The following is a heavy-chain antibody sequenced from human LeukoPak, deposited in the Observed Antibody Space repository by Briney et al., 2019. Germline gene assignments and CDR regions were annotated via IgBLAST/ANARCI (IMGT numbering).Heavy chain of an antibody. Sequence: ASVKVSCKASGYTFTSYDINWVRQAPGQGGEWRGWMNTNSGNTGYAHTFLRRVTMPRNTSISTAYIELSSLRSEDTAVYYCARGGSGSGSYGPLGSIWFDPWGQGTLVTVSS. CDR3: ARGGSGSGSYGPLGSIWFDP. V-gene: IGHV1-8*01. CDR2: MNTNSGNT. D-gene: IGHD3-10*01. CDR1: GYTFTSYD. J-gene: IGHJ5*02.